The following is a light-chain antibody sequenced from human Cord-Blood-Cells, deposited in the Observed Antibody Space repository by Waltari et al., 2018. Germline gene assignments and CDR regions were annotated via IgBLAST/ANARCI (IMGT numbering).Light chain of an antibody. CDR1: QSVLYSSNNKNY. CDR2: WAS. J-gene: IGKJ2*01. V-gene: IGKV4-1*01. CDR3: QQYYSTPRT. Sequence: DTVMTQSPDSLAVSPGERATINCKSSQSVLYSSNNKNYLAWYQQQQGQPPKLLIYWASTRESGVPDRFSGSGSGTDFTHTISSLQAEDVAVYYCQQYYSTPRTFGQGTKLEIK.